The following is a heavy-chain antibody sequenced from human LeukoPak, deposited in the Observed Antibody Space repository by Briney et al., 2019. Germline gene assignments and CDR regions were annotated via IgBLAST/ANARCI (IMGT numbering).Heavy chain of an antibody. Sequence: SETLSLTCAVYGGSFSGYYWSWIRQPPGKGLEWIGEINHSGSTNYNPSLKSRVTISVDTSKNQFSLKLSSVTAADTAVYYCARGWMATPSFHYWGQGTLVTVSP. V-gene: IGHV4-34*01. CDR2: INHSGST. J-gene: IGHJ4*02. CDR3: ARGWMATPSFHY. D-gene: IGHD5-24*01. CDR1: GGSFSGYY.